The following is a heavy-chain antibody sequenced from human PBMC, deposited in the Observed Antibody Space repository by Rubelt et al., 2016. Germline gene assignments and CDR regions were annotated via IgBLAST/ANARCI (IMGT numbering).Heavy chain of an antibody. D-gene: IGHD5-12*01. CDR1: GGSISSNNW. J-gene: IGHJ4*02. Sequence: GGSISSNNWWTWLRQPPGKGLEWIGEIFHSGSTTYNPSLKSRVTISVDNSKNQFSLNLYSVTAADTAVYFCARDLGRSGYASCSDYWGRGTLVTVSS. V-gene: IGHV4-4*01. CDR3: ARDLGRSGYASCSDY. CDR2: IFHSGST.